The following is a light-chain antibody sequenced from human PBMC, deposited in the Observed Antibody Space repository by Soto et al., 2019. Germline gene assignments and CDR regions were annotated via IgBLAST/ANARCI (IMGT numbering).Light chain of an antibody. CDR3: QQYGGSPPYT. Sequence: EIVLTQSPGTLSLSPGERATLSCRASQSVSSIYLAWYQQKPGQAPRLLIYRASSRAPGIPDRFSGSGCGTDFTLTISRLEPEDFAVYYCQQYGGSPPYTFGQGTKVEIK. CDR2: RAS. CDR1: QSVSSIY. J-gene: IGKJ2*01. V-gene: IGKV3-20*01.